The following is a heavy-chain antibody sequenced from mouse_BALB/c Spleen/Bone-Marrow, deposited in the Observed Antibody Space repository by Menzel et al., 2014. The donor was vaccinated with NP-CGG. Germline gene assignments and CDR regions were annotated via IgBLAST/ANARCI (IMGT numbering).Heavy chain of an antibody. CDR1: GFNIKETY. Sequence: EVQLQQSGAELVKPGASVKLSCTASGFNIKETYMHWVKQRPEQGLEWIGRIDPANGNTKYDPKFQGKATITADTSSNTAYLQLSSLTSEDTAVYYCARWLLPYGLDYWGQGTSVTVSS. V-gene: IGHV14-3*02. D-gene: IGHD2-3*01. CDR2: IDPANGNT. J-gene: IGHJ4*01. CDR3: ARWLLPYGLDY.